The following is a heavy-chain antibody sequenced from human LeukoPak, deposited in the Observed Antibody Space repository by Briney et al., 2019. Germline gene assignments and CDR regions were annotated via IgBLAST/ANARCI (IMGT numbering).Heavy chain of an antibody. D-gene: IGHD2-2*01. CDR1: GYSISSGYY. CDR2: IYHSGST. Sequence: SETLSLTCAVSGYSISSGYYWGWIRQPPGKGLEWIGSIYHSGSTYYNPSLKSRVTISVDTSKNQFSLKLSSVTAADTAVYYCARVVVVPAAPYFQHWGQGTLVTVSP. V-gene: IGHV4-38-2*01. CDR3: ARVVVVPAAPYFQH. J-gene: IGHJ1*01.